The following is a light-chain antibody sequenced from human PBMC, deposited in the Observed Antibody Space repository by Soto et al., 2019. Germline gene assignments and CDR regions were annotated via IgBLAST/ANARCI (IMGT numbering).Light chain of an antibody. CDR2: GAF. Sequence: EIVMTQSPPTLSVSPGESATLSCWASQSISSKLAWYQLRPGQAPRLLIYGAFTRATGVPARFSGSGYGTEFSLTITSLQSEDFAVYYCQQYHTWPPLTFGGGTKVEIK. V-gene: IGKV3-15*01. J-gene: IGKJ4*01. CDR3: QQYHTWPPLT. CDR1: QSISSK.